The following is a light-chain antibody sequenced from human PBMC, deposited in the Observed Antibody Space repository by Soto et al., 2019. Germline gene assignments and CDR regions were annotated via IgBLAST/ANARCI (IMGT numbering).Light chain of an antibody. CDR2: GAS. CDR3: QQYGSSSPTT. J-gene: IGKJ5*01. V-gene: IGKV3-20*01. CDR1: QSVTSNY. Sequence: DIVLTQSPGTLSLSPGEGATLSCRASQSVTSNYLAWYQQRPGQAPRLLIYGASTRAAGIPDRFSGGGSGTVFTLTISRLEPEDFAMYYCQQYGSSSPTTFGQGTRLEIE.